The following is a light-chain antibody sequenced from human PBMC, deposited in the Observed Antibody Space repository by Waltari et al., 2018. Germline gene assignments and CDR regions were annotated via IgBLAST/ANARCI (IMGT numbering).Light chain of an antibody. J-gene: IGKJ1*01. CDR3: QQSYSTPCT. V-gene: IGKV1-39*01. Sequence: DIQMTQSPSSLSASVGDRVTITCRASQSISSYLNWYQQKPGKAPKLLIYSASSLQSGFPSRFSGSGSRTDFTLTISSLQPEDFATYYCQQSYSTPCTFGQGTKVEIK. CDR2: SAS. CDR1: QSISSY.